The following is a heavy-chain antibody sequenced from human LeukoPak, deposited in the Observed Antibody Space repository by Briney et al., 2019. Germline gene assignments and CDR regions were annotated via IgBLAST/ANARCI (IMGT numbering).Heavy chain of an antibody. D-gene: IGHD2-15*01. J-gene: IGHJ6*02. CDR3: ARDGCSGGSCYYYYGMDV. CDR2: ISSSSSYI. V-gene: IGHV3-21*01. Sequence: PGGSLRLSCAASGFTFSSYSMNWVRQAPGKGLEWVSSISSSSSYIYYADSVKGRFTISRDNAKNSLYLQMNSLRAEDTAVYYCARDGCSGGSCYYYYGMDVWGQGTTATVSS. CDR1: GFTFSSYS.